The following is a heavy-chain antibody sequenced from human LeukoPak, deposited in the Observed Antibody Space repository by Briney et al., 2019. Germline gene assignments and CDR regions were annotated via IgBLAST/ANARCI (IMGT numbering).Heavy chain of an antibody. CDR1: GGTFSSYA. J-gene: IGHJ4*02. D-gene: IGHD3-22*01. CDR2: IIPILGIA. V-gene: IGHV1-69*04. CDR3: ARDIGYYYDSSGPGAAGY. Sequence: ASVEVSCKASGGTFSSYAISWVRQAPGQGLEWMGRIIPILGIANYAQKFQGRVTITADKSTSTAYMELSSLRSEDTAVYDGARDIGYYYDSSGPGAAGYWGQGTLVTVSS.